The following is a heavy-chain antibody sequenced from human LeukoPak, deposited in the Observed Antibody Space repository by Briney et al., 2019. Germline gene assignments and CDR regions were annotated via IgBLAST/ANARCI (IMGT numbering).Heavy chain of an antibody. J-gene: IGHJ4*02. CDR1: GYTFTGYY. Sequence: ASVKVSCKASGYTFTGYYMHWVRQAPGQGLEWMGWISTYNSNTNYAQKFQGRVTMTTDTSTSTAYMELRSLRSDDTAVYYCARMMSIPVAGHRPLFDYWGQGTLVSVSS. CDR2: ISTYNSNT. CDR3: ARMMSIPVAGHRPLFDY. V-gene: IGHV1-18*04. D-gene: IGHD6-19*01.